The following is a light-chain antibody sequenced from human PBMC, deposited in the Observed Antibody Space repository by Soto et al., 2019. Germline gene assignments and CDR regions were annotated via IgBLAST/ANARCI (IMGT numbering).Light chain of an antibody. V-gene: IGKV1-5*03. CDR2: KAS. J-gene: IGKJ1*01. CDR3: QQYQTFWT. CDR1: QSVSFW. Sequence: DIQMTQSPSSLSASVGDRVTITCRASQSVSFWLAWYQQKPGKAPKILIYKASTLESGVPSRFSGGGFGTEFTLTISSLQPDDYATYYCQQYQTFWTFDQGTKVDIK.